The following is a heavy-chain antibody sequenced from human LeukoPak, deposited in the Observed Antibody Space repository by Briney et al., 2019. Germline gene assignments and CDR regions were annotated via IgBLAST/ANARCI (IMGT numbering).Heavy chain of an antibody. Sequence: SETLSLTCTVSGGSISRSSYYWGWVRQPPGKGPEWIGTIYYSGSTYYNPSLKSRVTMSVDTSNNQFSLKLSSVTAADTAAYYCAIYPKSYSNGWIAFDIWGQGTMVTVSS. CDR2: IYYSGST. D-gene: IGHD6-19*01. V-gene: IGHV4-39*01. CDR1: GGSISRSSYY. CDR3: AIYPKSYSNGWIAFDI. J-gene: IGHJ3*02.